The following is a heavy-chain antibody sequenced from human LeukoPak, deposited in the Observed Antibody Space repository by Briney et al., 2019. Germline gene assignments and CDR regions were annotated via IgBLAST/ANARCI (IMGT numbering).Heavy chain of an antibody. V-gene: IGHV4-59*12. CDR2: IYYSGST. CDR3: ARGSYGDYFDY. Sequence: SETLSLTCTVSGGSISSYYWSWIRQPPGAGLEWIGYIYYSGSTNYNPSLKSRVTISVDRSKNQFSLKLSAVTAADTAVYYCARGSYGDYFDYWGQGTLVTVSS. CDR1: GGSISSYY. D-gene: IGHD4-17*01. J-gene: IGHJ4*02.